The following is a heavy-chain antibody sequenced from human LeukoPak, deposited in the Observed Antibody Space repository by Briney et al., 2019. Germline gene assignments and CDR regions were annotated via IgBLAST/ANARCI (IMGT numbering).Heavy chain of an antibody. CDR2: IYYSGTT. D-gene: IGHD6-13*01. CDR1: GGSTSSYY. Sequence: PSETLSLTCTVSGGSTSSYYWSWIRQPPGKGLEWIGYIYYSGTTNYNPSLKSRVTISVDTSKNQFSLKLSSVTAADTAVYYCARGVYIAAAQYGYWGQGTLVTVSS. V-gene: IGHV4-59*01. J-gene: IGHJ4*02. CDR3: ARGVYIAAAQYGY.